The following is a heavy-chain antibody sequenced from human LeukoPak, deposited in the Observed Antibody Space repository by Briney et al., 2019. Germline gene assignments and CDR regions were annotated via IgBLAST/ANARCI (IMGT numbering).Heavy chain of an antibody. CDR3: ARDRGTYFDF. D-gene: IGHD1-26*01. CDR2: IFYSGST. CDR1: GGSISSYY. V-gene: IGHV4-59*01. J-gene: IGHJ4*02. Sequence: PSETLSLTCTVSGGSISSYYWTWIRQPPGKGLEWIGYIFYSGSTNYNPSLKSRVTISVDTSKNQFSLTLSSVTAADTAVYYCARDRGTYFDFWGQGTLVTVSS.